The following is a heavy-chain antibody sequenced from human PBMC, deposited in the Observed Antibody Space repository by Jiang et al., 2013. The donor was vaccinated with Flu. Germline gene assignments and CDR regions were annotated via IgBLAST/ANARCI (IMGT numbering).Heavy chain of an antibody. CDR1: GYTFTSYY. CDR3: ARNYGSGFDY. J-gene: IGHJ4*02. CDR2: INPSGGST. V-gene: IGHV1-46*01. Sequence: SGAEVKKPGASVKVSCKSSGYTFTSYYILWVRQAPGQGLEWMGLINPSGGSTSYAQKFQGRVTMTSDTSTSTVYMELSSLRSEDTAVYYCARNYGSGFDYWGQGTLVTASS. D-gene: IGHD3-10*01.